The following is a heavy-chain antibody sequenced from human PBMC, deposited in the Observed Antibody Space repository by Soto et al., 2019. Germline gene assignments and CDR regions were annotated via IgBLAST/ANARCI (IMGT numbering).Heavy chain of an antibody. J-gene: IGHJ6*02. V-gene: IGHV1-2*02. CDR3: ARDRAYYYGSGSYYMGYYYYYGMDV. Sequence: ASVKVSCKASGYIFTGYYMHWVRQAPGQGLEWMGWINPNSGGTNYAQKFQGRVTMTRDTSISTAYMELSRLRSDDTAVYYCARDRAYYYGSGSYYMGYYYYYGMDVWGQGTTVTVSS. D-gene: IGHD3-10*01. CDR1: GYIFTGYY. CDR2: INPNSGGT.